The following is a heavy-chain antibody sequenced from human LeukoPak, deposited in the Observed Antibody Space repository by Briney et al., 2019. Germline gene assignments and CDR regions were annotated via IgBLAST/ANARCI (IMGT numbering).Heavy chain of an antibody. CDR1: GGSISSYY. V-gene: IGHV4-59*08. CDR2: IYYSGST. CDR3: ARQGGPRSTPFAFDI. Sequence: SETLSLTCTVSGGSISSYYWSWIRQPPGKGLEWIGNIYYSGSTNYNPSLKSRVTISVDTSKNQFSLKLSSVTAADTAVYYCARQGGPRSTPFAFDIWGQGTMVTVSS. D-gene: IGHD3-10*01. J-gene: IGHJ3*02.